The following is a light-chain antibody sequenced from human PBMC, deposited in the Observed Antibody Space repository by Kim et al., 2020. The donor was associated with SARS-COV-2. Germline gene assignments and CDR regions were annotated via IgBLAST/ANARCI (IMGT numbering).Light chain of an antibody. J-gene: IGKJ1*01. Sequence: ASTGDRVTINCRARQGISSYLAWYQQKPGKAPKLLIYAASTLQSGVPSRFSGSGSGTDFTLTISCLQSEDFATYYCQQYYSYPRTFGQGTKVEIK. CDR1: QGISSY. CDR2: AAS. CDR3: QQYYSYPRT. V-gene: IGKV1-8*01.